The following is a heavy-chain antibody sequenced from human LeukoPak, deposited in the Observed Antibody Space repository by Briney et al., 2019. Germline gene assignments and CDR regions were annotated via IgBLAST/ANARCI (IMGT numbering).Heavy chain of an antibody. Sequence: GSLRLSCAASGFTFSSYAMHWVRQAPGEGLEWVALISYDESYRYYADSVKGRFTISRDNSKNTLYLQMNSLRADDTAVYYCARVQWELLYPDYWGQGTLVTVSS. CDR2: ISYDESYR. V-gene: IGHV3-30-3*01. D-gene: IGHD1-26*01. CDR3: ARVQWELLYPDY. CDR1: GFTFSSYA. J-gene: IGHJ4*02.